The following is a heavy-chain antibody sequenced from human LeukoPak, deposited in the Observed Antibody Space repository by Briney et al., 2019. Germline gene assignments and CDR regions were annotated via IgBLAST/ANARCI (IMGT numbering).Heavy chain of an antibody. D-gene: IGHD6-19*01. J-gene: IGHJ5*02. V-gene: IGHV1-46*01. CDR1: GYTFTSYY. CDR3: ARDGYVSSGWYSMGFDP. Sequence: GASVKVSCKASGYTFTSYYMHWVRQAPGQGLEWMGIINPSGGSTSYAQKFQGRVTMTRDTSTSTVYMELSGLRSEDTAVYYCARDGYVSSGWYSMGFDPWGQGTLVTVSS. CDR2: INPSGGST.